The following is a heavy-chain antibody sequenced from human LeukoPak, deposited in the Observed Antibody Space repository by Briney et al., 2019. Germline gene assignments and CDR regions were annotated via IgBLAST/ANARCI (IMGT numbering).Heavy chain of an antibody. CDR3: ARHCCSAPSKRVFGI. CDR1: GGSIISSDYH. V-gene: IGHV4-39*01. Sequence: PSETLSLTCTVSGGSIISSDYHWGWVRQPPGKGLEWIGTIPYSGNTDYNPSLRSRVTISVDTSNNQFSLRLGSVTAADTAIYHCARHCCSAPSKRVFGIWGQGTMVTVSS. D-gene: IGHD2-15*01. J-gene: IGHJ3*02. CDR2: IPYSGNT.